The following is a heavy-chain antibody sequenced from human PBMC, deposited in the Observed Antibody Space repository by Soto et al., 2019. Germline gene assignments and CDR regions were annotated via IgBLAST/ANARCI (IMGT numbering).Heavy chain of an antibody. CDR1: GGSISSSSYY. CDR2: IYYSGST. D-gene: IGHD6-13*01. Sequence: SETLSLTCTVSGGSISSSSYYWGWIRQPPGKGLGWIGSIYYSGSTYYNPSLKSRVTISVDTSKNQFSLKLSSVTAADTAVYYCARPSSSWYGGIQHWGQGTLVTVSS. J-gene: IGHJ1*01. CDR3: ARPSSSWYGGIQH. V-gene: IGHV4-39*01.